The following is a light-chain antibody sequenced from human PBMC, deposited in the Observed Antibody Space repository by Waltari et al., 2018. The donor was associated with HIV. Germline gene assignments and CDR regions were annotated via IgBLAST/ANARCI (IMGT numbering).Light chain of an antibody. J-gene: IGLJ3*02. Sequence: SYVLTQPPSVSVAPGKTARITCGGNNIGSKSVHWYQQKPGQAPVLVIYDDSDRPSGIPGRFSVSTSGNTATLTISRVEAGDEADYYCQVWDSSSDLWVFGGGTKLTVL. V-gene: IGLV3-21*04. CDR3: QVWDSSSDLWV. CDR1: NIGSKS. CDR2: DDS.